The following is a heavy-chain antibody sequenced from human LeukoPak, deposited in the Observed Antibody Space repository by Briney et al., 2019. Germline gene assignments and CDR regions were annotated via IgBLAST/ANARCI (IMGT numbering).Heavy chain of an antibody. D-gene: IGHD3-9*01. Sequence: ASVKVSCKASGYTFTSYDINWARQATGQGLEWMGWMNPNSGNTGYAQKFQGRVTMTRNTSISTAYMELSSLRSEDTAVYYCARGPVLRYFDWSPGGWFDPWGQGTLVTVSS. CDR3: ARGPVLRYFDWSPGGWFDP. CDR2: MNPNSGNT. J-gene: IGHJ5*02. CDR1: GYTFTSYD. V-gene: IGHV1-8*01.